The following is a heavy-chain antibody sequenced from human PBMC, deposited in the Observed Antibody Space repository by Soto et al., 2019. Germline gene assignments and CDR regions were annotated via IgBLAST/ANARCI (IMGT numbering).Heavy chain of an antibody. Sequence: ASVKVSCKASGYTFTSYYMHWVRQAPGQGLEWMGIINPSGGSTNYAQKFQGRITMTRDTSTSTVYIELSSLRSEDTAVYYCARDFGGINWFDPWGQGTLVTVSS. CDR1: GYTFTSYY. D-gene: IGHD1-26*01. J-gene: IGHJ5*02. V-gene: IGHV1-46*01. CDR3: ARDFGGINWFDP. CDR2: INPSGGST.